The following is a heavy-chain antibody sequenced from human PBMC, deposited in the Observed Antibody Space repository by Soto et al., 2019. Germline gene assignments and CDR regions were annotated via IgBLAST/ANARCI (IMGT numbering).Heavy chain of an antibody. CDR1: GDSVSSDSAA. CDR3: VRSRVFIAVTSVTNYYYYYGMDV. Sequence: SQTLSLTCAISGDSVSSDSAAWNWIRQSPSRGLEWLGRAYYRSKWYIEYAPSVNSRITINPDTSKNQLSLQLISVNPEDTAVYYCVRSRVFIAVTSVTNYYYYYGMDVWGQGTKVTGSS. V-gene: IGHV6-1*01. J-gene: IGHJ6*02. CDR2: AYYRSKWYI. D-gene: IGHD6-19*01.